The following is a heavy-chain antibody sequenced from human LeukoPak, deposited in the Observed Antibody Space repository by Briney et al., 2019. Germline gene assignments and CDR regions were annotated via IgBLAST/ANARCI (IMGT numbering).Heavy chain of an antibody. D-gene: IGHD6-6*01. CDR2: IYYTGST. V-gene: IGHV4-30-4*07. Sequence: PSETLSLTCTVSGGSISSGSYYWSWIRQPPGKGLEWIGYIYYTGSTYYNPSLKSRLTISLDTSKNQFSLKLSSVTAADTAVYYCARVAKGSSVDYWGQGTLVTVSS. CDR3: ARVAKGSSVDY. J-gene: IGHJ4*02. CDR1: GGSISSGSYY.